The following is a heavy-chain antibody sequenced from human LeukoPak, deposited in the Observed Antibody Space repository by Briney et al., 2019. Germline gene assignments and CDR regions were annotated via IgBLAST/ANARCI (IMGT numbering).Heavy chain of an antibody. V-gene: IGHV1-69*06. CDR1: GGTFSSYA. CDR2: IIPIFGTA. Sequence: GASVTVSFKASGGTFSSYAISWVRQAPGQGLEWMGGIIPIFGTANYAQKFQGRVTITADKSTSTAYMELSSLRSEDTAVYYCARAKILRSYDSSGYRVAFDIWGQGTMVTVSS. CDR3: ARAKILRSYDSSGYRVAFDI. D-gene: IGHD3-22*01. J-gene: IGHJ3*02.